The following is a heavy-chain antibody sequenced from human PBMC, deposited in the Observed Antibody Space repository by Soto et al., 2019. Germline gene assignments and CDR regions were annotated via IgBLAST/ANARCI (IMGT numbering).Heavy chain of an antibody. D-gene: IGHD3-3*01. CDR1: GGTFSSYA. V-gene: IGHV1-69*13. Sequence: GPSVKVSCKASGGTFSSYAISWVRQAPGQGLEWMGGIIPIFGTANYAQKFQGRVTITADESTSTAYMELSSLRSEDTAVYYCARQASGYYPPYYYGMDVWGQGTTVTVS. CDR3: ARQASGYYPPYYYGMDV. CDR2: IIPIFGTA. J-gene: IGHJ6*02.